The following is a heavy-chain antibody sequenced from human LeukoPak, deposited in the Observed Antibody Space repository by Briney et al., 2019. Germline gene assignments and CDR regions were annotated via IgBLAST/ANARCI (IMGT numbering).Heavy chain of an antibody. V-gene: IGHV4-61*02. J-gene: IGHJ4*02. Sequence: SQTLSLTCTVSGGSLSSGSYYWSWIRQPAGKGLEWIGRIYTSGSTNYNPSLKSRVTISVDTSKNQLYLKLSSVTAADTAVYSCAARYLWFGRYFDYWGQGTLVTVSS. CDR2: IYTSGST. CDR3: AARYLWFGRYFDY. D-gene: IGHD3-10*01. CDR1: GGSLSSGSYY.